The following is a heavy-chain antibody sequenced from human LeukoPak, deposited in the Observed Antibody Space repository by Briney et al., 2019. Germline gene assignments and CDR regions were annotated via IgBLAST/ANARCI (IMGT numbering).Heavy chain of an antibody. Sequence: GGSLRLSCAASGFTFSSYAMHWVRQAPGKGLEWVAAISYDGSNKYYADSVKGRFTISRDNSKNTLYLQMNSLRAEDTAVYYCARTTSMSYVGDAFDIWGQGTMVTVSS. D-gene: IGHD1-26*01. CDR3: ARTTSMSYVGDAFDI. J-gene: IGHJ3*02. CDR2: ISYDGSNK. CDR1: GFTFSSYA. V-gene: IGHV3-30*04.